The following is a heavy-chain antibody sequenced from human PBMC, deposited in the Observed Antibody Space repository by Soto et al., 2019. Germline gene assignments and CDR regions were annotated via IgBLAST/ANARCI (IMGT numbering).Heavy chain of an antibody. J-gene: IGHJ5*02. CDR3: ASRQGGYCSGGSSYWYWFDP. V-gene: IGHV1-8*01. D-gene: IGHD2-15*01. CDR1: GYTFTSYD. Sequence: ASVKVSCKASGYTFTSYDINWVRQATGQGLEWMGWMNPNSGNTGYAQKFQGRVTMTRNTSISTAYMELSSLRSEDTAVYYCASRQGGYCSGGSSYWYWFDPWGQGTLVTV. CDR2: MNPNSGNT.